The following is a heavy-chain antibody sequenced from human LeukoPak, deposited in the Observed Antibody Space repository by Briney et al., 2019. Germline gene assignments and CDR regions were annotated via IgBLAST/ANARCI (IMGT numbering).Heavy chain of an antibody. Sequence: PPETLSLPRTDSGGSLSSYYWSWIRPPAGKGLEWIGRMYTSGSDNFNPSLKSRLSMSVDTSKSQFSLHLSSVTAADTAVYYSARDRRGTYYDSTGYQRYYFSYLDVWGKGTTVTVSS. CDR2: MYTSGSD. V-gene: IGHV4-4*07. CDR3: ARDRRGTYYDSTGYQRYYFSYLDV. J-gene: IGHJ6*03. D-gene: IGHD3-22*01. CDR1: GGSLSSYY.